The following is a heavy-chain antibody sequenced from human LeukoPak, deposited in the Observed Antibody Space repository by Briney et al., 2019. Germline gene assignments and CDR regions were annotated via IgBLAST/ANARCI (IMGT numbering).Heavy chain of an antibody. D-gene: IGHD1-26*01. CDR1: GYTFTSYG. CDR3: ARGRITVGGLGY. V-gene: IGHV1-18*01. Sequence: ASVRVSCKASGYTFTSYGFTWVRQAPGQGLEWMGWISAYNGRTTYPQNLQDRLTMTTDTSTSTAYMELRSLRSDDTAVYYCARGRITVGGLGYWGQGTLVTVSS. J-gene: IGHJ4*02. CDR2: ISAYNGRT.